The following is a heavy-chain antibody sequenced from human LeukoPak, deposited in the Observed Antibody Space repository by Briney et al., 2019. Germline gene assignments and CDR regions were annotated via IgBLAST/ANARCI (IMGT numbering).Heavy chain of an antibody. J-gene: IGHJ6*03. CDR3: ARGKGYCSSTSCYYYYMDV. V-gene: IGHV1-8*01. D-gene: IGHD2-2*01. Sequence: ASVKVSCKASGYTFTSYDINWVRQATGQGLEWMGWMNPNSGNTGYEQKYQGRVTMTRNSSISTAYMELSSLRSEDTAVYYCARGKGYCSSTSCYYYYMDVWGKGTTVTVSS. CDR2: MNPNSGNT. CDR1: GYTFTSYD.